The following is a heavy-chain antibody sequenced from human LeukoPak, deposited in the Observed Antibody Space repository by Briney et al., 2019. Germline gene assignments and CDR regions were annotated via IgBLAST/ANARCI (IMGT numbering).Heavy chain of an antibody. Sequence: PSDTLSLTCAVYGGSSSGYYWSWIRQPPGKGLEWIGEINHSGSTNYNPSLKSRVTISVDTSKNQFSLKLSSVTAADTAVYYCAGRTGGFDYWGKGTLVSVSS. V-gene: IGHV4-34*01. CDR2: INHSGST. CDR1: GGSSSGYY. CDR3: AGRTGGFDY. D-gene: IGHD2-8*02. J-gene: IGHJ4*02.